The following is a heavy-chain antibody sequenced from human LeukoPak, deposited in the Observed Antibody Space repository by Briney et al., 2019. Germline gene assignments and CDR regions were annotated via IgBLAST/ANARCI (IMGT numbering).Heavy chain of an antibody. J-gene: IGHJ4*02. CDR2: ISGSGGST. CDR3: ARSRRDIVVVVAARGFDY. V-gene: IGHV3-23*01. D-gene: IGHD2-15*01. CDR1: GFTFSSYA. Sequence: GGSLRLSCAASGFTFSSYAMSWVRQAPGKGLEWVSAISGSGGSTYYADSVKGRFTISGDNSKNTLYLQMNSLRAEDTAVYYCARSRRDIVVVVAARGFDYWGQGTLVTVSS.